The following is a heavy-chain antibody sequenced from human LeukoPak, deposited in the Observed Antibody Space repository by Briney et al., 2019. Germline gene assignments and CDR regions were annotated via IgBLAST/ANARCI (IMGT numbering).Heavy chain of an antibody. V-gene: IGHV3-30*18. CDR3: AKDGPGYCTNGVCSAPYYYYYYGMDV. D-gene: IGHD2-8*01. Sequence: SGGSLRLSCAASGFTFSSYGMHWVRQAPGKGLEWVAVISYDGSNKYYADSVKGRFTISRDNSKNTLYLQMNSLRAEDTAVYYCAKDGPGYCTNGVCSAPYYYYYYGMDVWGQGTTVTVSS. J-gene: IGHJ6*02. CDR1: GFTFSSYG. CDR2: ISYDGSNK.